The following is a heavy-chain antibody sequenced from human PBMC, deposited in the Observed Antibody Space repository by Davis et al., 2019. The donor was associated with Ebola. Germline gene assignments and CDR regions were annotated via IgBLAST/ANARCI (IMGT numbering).Heavy chain of an antibody. D-gene: IGHD2-2*01. CDR2: ILYDGRNM. CDR3: ARYPLDCISSSCYHPHWYVDL. V-gene: IGHV3-30-3*01. Sequence: PGGSLRLSCVASGFTFSSYAMHWVRQAPGKGLEWLAAILYDGRNMYYSASVKGRFTISRDNSKNTLYLQMDTLRSEDTAMYYCARYPLDCISSSCYHPHWYVDLWGRGTLVTVSS. J-gene: IGHJ2*01. CDR1: GFTFSSYA.